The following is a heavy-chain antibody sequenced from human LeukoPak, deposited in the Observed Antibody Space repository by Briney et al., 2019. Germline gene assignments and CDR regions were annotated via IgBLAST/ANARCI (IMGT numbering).Heavy chain of an antibody. CDR3: ARVVPAADSYYFDY. CDR2: IIPILGIA. D-gene: IGHD2-2*01. J-gene: IGHJ4*02. CDR1: GYTFTGYY. Sequence: SVKVSCKASGYTFTGYYMHWVRQAPGQGLEWMGRIIPILGIANYAQKFQGRVTITADKSTSTAYMELSSLRSEDTAVYYCARVVPAADSYYFDYWGQGTLVTVSS. V-gene: IGHV1-69*04.